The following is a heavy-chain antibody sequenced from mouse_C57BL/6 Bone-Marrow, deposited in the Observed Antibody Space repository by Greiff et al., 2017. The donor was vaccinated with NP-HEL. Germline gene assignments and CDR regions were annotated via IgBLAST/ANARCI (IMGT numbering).Heavy chain of an antibody. J-gene: IGHJ3*01. D-gene: IGHD2-1*01. CDR1: GYTFTEYT. CDR2: FYPGSGSI. CDR3: ARHEEWGNYFAY. V-gene: IGHV1-62-2*01. Sequence: QVQLQQSGAELVKPGASVKLSCKASGYTFTEYTIHWVKQRSGQGLEWIGWFYPGSGSIKYNEKFKDQATLTADKSSSTVYMVRSRLTSEDSAVYFCARHEEWGNYFAYWGQGTLVTVSA.